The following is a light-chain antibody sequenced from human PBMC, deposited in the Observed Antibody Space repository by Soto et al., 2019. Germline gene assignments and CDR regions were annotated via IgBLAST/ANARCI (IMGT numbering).Light chain of an antibody. J-gene: IGKJ1*01. CDR2: AAS. CDR3: QQSYSTPRT. CDR1: QSINNL. V-gene: IGKV1-39*01. Sequence: DIQMTQSPSSLSAFVGDRVTITCRASQSINNLLNWYQQKPGKAPKLLIFAASALERGVPSRFSGSGSGTDFTLTISSLQPEDFATYYCQQSYSTPRTFGQGTKVDIK.